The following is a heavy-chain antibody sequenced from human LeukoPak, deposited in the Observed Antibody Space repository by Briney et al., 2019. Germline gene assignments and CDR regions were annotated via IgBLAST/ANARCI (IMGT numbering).Heavy chain of an antibody. Sequence: ASVKVSCKASGGTFSGYAISWVRQAPGQGLEWMGGIIPIFGTANYAQKFQGRVTITADKSTSTAYMELSSLRSEDTAVYYCARDGYDYVWGSYRYHYYYYYYMDVWGKGTTVTVSS. D-gene: IGHD3-16*02. CDR1: GGTFSGYA. CDR2: IIPIFGTA. CDR3: ARDGYDYVWGSYRYHYYYYYYMDV. V-gene: IGHV1-69*06. J-gene: IGHJ6*03.